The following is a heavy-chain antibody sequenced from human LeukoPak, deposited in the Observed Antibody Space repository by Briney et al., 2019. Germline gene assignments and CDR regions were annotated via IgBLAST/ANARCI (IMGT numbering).Heavy chain of an antibody. CDR2: ISGSGGST. CDR3: TRELLDFDY. D-gene: IGHD3-10*01. V-gene: IGHV3-23*01. Sequence: PGGSLRLSCAASGLTFSNHAMGWVRQAPGKGLEWISEISGSGGSTYYADSVKGRFTISRDNSKNTLYLQMNSLRAEDTAVYYCTRELLDFDYWGQGTLVTVSS. CDR1: GLTFSNHA. J-gene: IGHJ4*02.